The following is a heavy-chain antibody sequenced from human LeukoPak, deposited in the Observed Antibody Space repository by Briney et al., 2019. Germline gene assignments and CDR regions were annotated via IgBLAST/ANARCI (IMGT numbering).Heavy chain of an antibody. CDR3: ARAIYGDYASTDYYYYYVLDV. V-gene: IGHV3-64*01. CDR2: ITINGGST. Sequence: PGASLRLSCVASGFTFSTHAMLWVRQAPGKGLEYASGITINGGSTYYLNSVKGRFTVSRDNSKNTLFLQMGSLRAEDMAVYYCARAIYGDYASTDYYYYYVLDVWGQGTTVTVSS. CDR1: GFTFSTHA. J-gene: IGHJ6*02. D-gene: IGHD4-17*01.